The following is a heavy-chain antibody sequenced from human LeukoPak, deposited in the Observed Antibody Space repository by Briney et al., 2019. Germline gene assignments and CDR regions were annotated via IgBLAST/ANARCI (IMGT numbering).Heavy chain of an antibody. Sequence: GASVKVSCKASGYTFTSYGISWVRQAPGQGLEWMGWISAYNGNTNYAQKLQGRVTMTTDTSTSTAYMELRSLRSDDTAVYYCARVYGDFSDYYYYYMDVWGKGTTVTVSS. CDR2: ISAYNGNT. D-gene: IGHD4-17*01. V-gene: IGHV1-18*01. CDR1: GYTFTSYG. CDR3: ARVYGDFSDYYYYYMDV. J-gene: IGHJ6*03.